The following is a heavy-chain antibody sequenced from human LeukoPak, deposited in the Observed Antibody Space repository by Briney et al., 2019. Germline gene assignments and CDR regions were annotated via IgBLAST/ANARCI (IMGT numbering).Heavy chain of an antibody. CDR1: GYTFTSYA. J-gene: IGHJ6*03. CDR3: ARGVSGSYYYLSYYYYYMDV. Sequence: ASVKVSCKASGYTFTSYAMNWVRQAPGQGLEWMGWINTNTGNPTYAQGFTGRFVFSLDTSVSTAYLQISSLKAEDTAVYYCARGVSGSYYYLSYYYYYMDVWGKGTTVTVSS. CDR2: INTNTGNP. D-gene: IGHD1-26*01. V-gene: IGHV7-4-1*02.